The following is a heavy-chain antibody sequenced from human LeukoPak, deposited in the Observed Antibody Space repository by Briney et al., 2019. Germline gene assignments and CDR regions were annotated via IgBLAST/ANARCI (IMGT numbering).Heavy chain of an antibody. V-gene: IGHV1-69*02. Sequence: SVKVSCKASGGTFSSYTISWVRQAPGQGLEWMGRIIPILGIANYAQKFQGRVTITADKSTGTAYMELSSLRSEDTAVYYCARPSTVTTNYYYYYGMDVWGQGTTVTVSS. D-gene: IGHD4-17*01. J-gene: IGHJ6*02. CDR1: GGTFSSYT. CDR2: IIPILGIA. CDR3: ARPSTVTTNYYYYYGMDV.